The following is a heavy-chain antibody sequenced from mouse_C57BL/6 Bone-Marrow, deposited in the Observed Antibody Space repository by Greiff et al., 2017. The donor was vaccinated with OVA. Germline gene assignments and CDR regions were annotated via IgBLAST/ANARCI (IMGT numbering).Heavy chain of an antibody. D-gene: IGHD2-1*01. V-gene: IGHV1-81*01. CDR1: GYTFTSYG. J-gene: IGHJ2*01. CDR2: IYPRSGNT. CDR3: ARGDGNYEYYFDY. Sequence: VQLQQSGAELARPGASVKLSCKASGYTFTSYGICWVKQRTGQGLEWIGEIYPRSGNTYYHEKFKGKATLTADKSSSTAYMELRRLTSEDSADYFCARGDGNYEYYFDYWGQGTTLTVSS.